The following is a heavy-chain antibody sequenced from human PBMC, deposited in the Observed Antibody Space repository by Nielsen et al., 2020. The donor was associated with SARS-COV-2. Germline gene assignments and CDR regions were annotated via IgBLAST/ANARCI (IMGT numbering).Heavy chain of an antibody. Sequence: GESLRISCAASGFTVSSNYMSWVRQAPGKGLEWVSVIYSGGSTYYADSVKGRFTISRDNSKNTLYLQMNGLRAEDTAVYYCARFSSSSSGFDYWGQGTLVTVSS. CDR2: IYSGGST. CDR3: ARFSSSSSGFDY. J-gene: IGHJ4*02. CDR1: GFTVSSNY. D-gene: IGHD6-6*01. V-gene: IGHV3-53*01.